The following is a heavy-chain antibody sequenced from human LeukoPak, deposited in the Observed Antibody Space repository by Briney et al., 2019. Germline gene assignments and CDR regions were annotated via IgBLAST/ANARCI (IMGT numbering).Heavy chain of an antibody. J-gene: IGHJ4*02. CDR2: IYYSGST. CDR3: ARVNTATLPFDY. D-gene: IGHD5-18*01. V-gene: IGHV4-30-4*08. CDR1: GGSISSGDYY. Sequence: SETLSLTCTVSGGSISSGDYYWSWIRQPPGKGLEWIGYIYYSGSTYYNPSLKSRVTISVDTSKNQFSLKLSSVTAADTAVYYCARVNTATLPFDYWGQGTLVTISS.